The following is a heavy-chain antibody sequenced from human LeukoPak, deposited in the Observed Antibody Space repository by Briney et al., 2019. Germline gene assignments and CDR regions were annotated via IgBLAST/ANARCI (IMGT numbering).Heavy chain of an antibody. CDR2: INPNSGDT. J-gene: IGHJ4*02. CDR1: GDVFSGYY. Sequence: AAVKVSCKASGDVFSGYYIHWVRQAPGQGLEWMGRINPNSGDTNYIQKFQGRVTMTRDTSISTAYMHLRSLKSDDTAVYYCARDRGSGGNHFDYWGQGTLVTVSS. CDR3: ARDRGSGGNHFDY. D-gene: IGHD3-16*01. V-gene: IGHV1-2*06.